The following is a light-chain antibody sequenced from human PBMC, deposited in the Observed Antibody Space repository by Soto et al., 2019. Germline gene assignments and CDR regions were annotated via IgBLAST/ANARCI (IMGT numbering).Light chain of an antibody. V-gene: IGKV3-20*01. CDR3: QQYGGSPPYT. CDR1: QSISSSY. J-gene: IGKJ2*01. Sequence: ELVLTQSPGTLSLSPGERATLSCRASQSISSSYLAWYQQKPGQAHSLLIYGASSRATGIPDRFSGSGSGTDFTLTISRLEPEEFAVYYCQQYGGSPPYTFGQGTKLEIK. CDR2: GAS.